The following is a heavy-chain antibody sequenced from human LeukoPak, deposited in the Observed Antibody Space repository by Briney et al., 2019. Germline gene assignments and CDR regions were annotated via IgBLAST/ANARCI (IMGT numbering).Heavy chain of an antibody. J-gene: IGHJ5*02. D-gene: IGHD2-2*01. CDR1: GGSISSDS. CDR2: IYYSGST. Sequence: PSETLSLTCTVSGGSISSDSWSWIRQPPGKGLEWIGYIYYSGSTNYNPSLKSRVTLSVDTSKNQSSLKLSSVTAADTAVYYCARRRHCSSTSCYVWFDPWGQGTLVTVSS. V-gene: IGHV4-59*08. CDR3: ARRRHCSSTSCYVWFDP.